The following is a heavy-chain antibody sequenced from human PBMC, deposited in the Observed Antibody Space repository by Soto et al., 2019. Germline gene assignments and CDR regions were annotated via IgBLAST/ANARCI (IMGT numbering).Heavy chain of an antibody. J-gene: IGHJ4*02. D-gene: IGHD2-8*02. V-gene: IGHV4-34*01. Sequence: SETLSLTWAVYGGSFSGYYWTWIRQHPGTGLEWIGEINHSGSTNYNPSLKSRVTISVDTSKNQFSLKLTSVTAADTAVYYCARDKITGLFDYWGQGTLVTVSS. CDR1: GGSFSGYY. CDR3: ARDKITGLFDY. CDR2: INHSGST.